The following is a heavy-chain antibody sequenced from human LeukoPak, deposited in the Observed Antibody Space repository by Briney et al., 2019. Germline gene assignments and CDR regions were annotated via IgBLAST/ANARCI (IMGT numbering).Heavy chain of an antibody. V-gene: IGHV4-31*03. D-gene: IGHD3-16*01. J-gene: IGHJ4*02. CDR3: ARGPPTYYDYVWGTGPFDY. CDR2: IYYRGST. CDR1: GGFISSGGYY. Sequence: SQTLSLTCNVSGGFISSGGYYWRWIRQHPGKGLEWIGDIYYRGSTYYKPSLKSRVTMTVDTSKNQFSLKLSSVTAADTAVYYCARGPPTYYDYVWGTGPFDYWGQGTLVTVSS.